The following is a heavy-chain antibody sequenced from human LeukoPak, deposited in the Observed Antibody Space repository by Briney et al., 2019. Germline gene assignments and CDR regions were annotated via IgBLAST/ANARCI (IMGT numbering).Heavy chain of an antibody. Sequence: SETLSLTCTVSGGSISSYYWSWIRQPPGKGLEWIGYIYYSGSTNYNPSLKSRVTISVDTSKNQFSLKLSSVTAADTAVYYCAREFGYSYGSGSDYWGQGTLVTVSS. V-gene: IGHV4-59*01. J-gene: IGHJ4*02. CDR3: AREFGYSYGSGSDY. CDR2: IYYSGST. D-gene: IGHD5-18*01. CDR1: GGSISSYY.